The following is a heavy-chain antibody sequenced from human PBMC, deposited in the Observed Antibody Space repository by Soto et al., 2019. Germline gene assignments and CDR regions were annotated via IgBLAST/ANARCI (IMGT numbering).Heavy chain of an antibody. D-gene: IGHD3-3*01. V-gene: IGHV4-39*01. CDR1: GGSISSSSYY. CDR2: IYYSGST. J-gene: IGHJ5*02. CDR3: ARQDWSGYYGGRLNWFDP. Sequence: PSETLSLTCTVSGGSISSSSYYWGWIRQPPGKGLEWIGSIYYSGSTYYNPSLKSRVTISVDTSKILFSLKLSSVTAADTAVYYCARQDWSGYYGGRLNWFDPWGQGTLVTVSS.